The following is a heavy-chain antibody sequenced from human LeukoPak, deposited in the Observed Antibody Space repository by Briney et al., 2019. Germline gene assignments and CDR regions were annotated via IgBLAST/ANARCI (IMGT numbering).Heavy chain of an antibody. Sequence: GGSLRLSCAASGFTVSSNYMSWVRQAPGKGLEGVSVIYSGGSTYYAGSVKGRFTISRDNAKNTLYLQMNSLRAEDTAVYYCARETRLRWSDYWGQGTLVTVSS. CDR2: IYSGGST. CDR3: ARETRLRWSDY. CDR1: GFTVSSNY. J-gene: IGHJ4*02. D-gene: IGHD4-23*01. V-gene: IGHV3-66*01.